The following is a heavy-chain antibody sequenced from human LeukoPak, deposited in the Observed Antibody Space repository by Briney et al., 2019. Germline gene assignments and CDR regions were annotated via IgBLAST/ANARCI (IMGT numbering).Heavy chain of an antibody. V-gene: IGHV3-30*02. D-gene: IGHD1-26*01. Sequence: GGSLRLSCAASGFTFSSYGMHWVRQAPGKGLEWVAFIRYDGSNKYYADSVKGRFTISRDNSKNTLYLQMNSLRAEDTAVYYCAKDLRGSYGPYYYYYYMDVWGKGTTVTVSS. CDR1: GFTFSSYG. CDR3: AKDLRGSYGPYYYYYYMDV. CDR2: IRYDGSNK. J-gene: IGHJ6*03.